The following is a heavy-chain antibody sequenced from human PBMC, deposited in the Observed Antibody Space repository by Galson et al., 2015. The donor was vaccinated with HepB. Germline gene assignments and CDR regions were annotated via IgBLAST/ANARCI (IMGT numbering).Heavy chain of an antibody. V-gene: IGHV5-51*01. J-gene: IGHJ4*02. CDR3: ARHRCRGGNCYSKPFDY. CDR2: IFPEDSDT. D-gene: IGHD2-15*01. Sequence: QSGAEVKKPGESLRISCKGSGYDFTSYWIGWVRQLPGEGLEWMGIIFPEDSDTRYSPSFQGQVTISADKSISTAYLQWSSLKASDTAVYYCARHRCRGGNCYSKPFDYWGQGTLVTVSP. CDR1: GYDFTSYW.